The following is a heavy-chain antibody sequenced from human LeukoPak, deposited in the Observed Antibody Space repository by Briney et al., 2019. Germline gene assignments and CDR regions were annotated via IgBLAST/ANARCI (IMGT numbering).Heavy chain of an antibody. V-gene: IGHV3-21*01. CDR3: ARGPYMVRGVISPYFDD. Sequence: KPGGSLRLSCAASGFTFSSYSMNWVRQAPGKGLEWVSSISSSSSYIYYADSVKGRFHISRDNAKNSLYLQMNSLRAEDTAVYYCARGPYMVRGVISPYFDDWGQGTLVTVSS. CDR2: ISSSSSYI. D-gene: IGHD3-10*01. J-gene: IGHJ4*02. CDR1: GFTFSSYS.